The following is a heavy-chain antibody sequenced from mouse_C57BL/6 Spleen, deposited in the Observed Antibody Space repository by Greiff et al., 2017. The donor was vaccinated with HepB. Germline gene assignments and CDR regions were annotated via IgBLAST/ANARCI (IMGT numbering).Heavy chain of an antibody. CDR2: IYPGDGVT. D-gene: IGHD6-1*01. CDR1: GYAFSSSW. J-gene: IGHJ2*01. Sequence: VQLQESGPELVKPGASVKISCKASGYAFSSSWMNWVKQRPGKGLEWIGRIYPGDGVTNYNGKFKGKATLTADKSSSTAYMQLSSLTSEDSAVYFCARPRHGYYFDYWGQGTTLTVSS. V-gene: IGHV1-82*01. CDR3: ARPRHGYYFDY.